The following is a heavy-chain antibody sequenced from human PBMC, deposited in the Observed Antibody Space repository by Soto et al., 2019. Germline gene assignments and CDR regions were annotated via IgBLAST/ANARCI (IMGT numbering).Heavy chain of an antibody. CDR2: ISYDGSNK. J-gene: IGHJ6*02. CDR1: GFTFSSYA. CDR3: AREGVYYGSGLYWGTDAYGMDV. V-gene: IGHV3-30-3*01. Sequence: QVQLVESGGGVVQPGRSLRLSCAASGFTFSSYAMHWVRQAPGKGLEWVAVISYDGSNKYYADSVKGRFTISRDNSKNTLYLQMNSLRAEDTAVYYCAREGVYYGSGLYWGTDAYGMDVWGQGTTVTVSS. D-gene: IGHD3-10*01.